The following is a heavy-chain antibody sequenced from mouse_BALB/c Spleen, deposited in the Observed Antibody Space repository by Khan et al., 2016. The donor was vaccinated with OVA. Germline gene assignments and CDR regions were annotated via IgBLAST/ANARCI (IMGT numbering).Heavy chain of an antibody. V-gene: IGHV1-7*01. CDR1: GYTFTTYW. CDR2: INPTSGYT. CDR3: TRDRIDY. Sequence: QMQLEESGAELAKPGASVKMSCKASGYTFTTYWMHWVKQRPGQGLEWIGYINPTSGYTDYNEKFKDRATLSADKSSSTAYMQLSSLTSEASAFYYSTRDRIDYWGQGTTLTVSS. J-gene: IGHJ2*01.